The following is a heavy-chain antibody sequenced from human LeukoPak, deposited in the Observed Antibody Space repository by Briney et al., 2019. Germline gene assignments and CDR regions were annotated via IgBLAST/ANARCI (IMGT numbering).Heavy chain of an antibody. D-gene: IGHD3-22*01. Sequence: ASETLSLTCTVSGGSISSGSYYWSWIRQPAGKGLEWIGRIYTSGSTNYNPSLKSRVTISVDTSKKQFSLRLSSVIAADTAMYYCARDSWPVGNSGGYSDAFDIWGQGTMVTVSS. J-gene: IGHJ3*02. V-gene: IGHV4-61*02. CDR2: IYTSGST. CDR3: ARDSWPVGNSGGYSDAFDI. CDR1: GGSISSGSYY.